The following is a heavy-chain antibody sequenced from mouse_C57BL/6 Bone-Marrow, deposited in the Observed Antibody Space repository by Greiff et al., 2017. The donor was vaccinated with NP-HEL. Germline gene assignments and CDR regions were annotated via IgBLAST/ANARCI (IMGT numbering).Heavy chain of an antibody. CDR2: ISNLAYSI. Sequence: EVKLVESGGGLVQPGGSLKLSCAASGFTFSDYGMARVRQAPRKGPEWVAFISNLAYSIYYADTVTGRFTISRENAKNTLYLEMSGLRSEDTAMYYCARHGTTVVGFDYWGQGTTLTVSS. D-gene: IGHD1-1*01. V-gene: IGHV5-15*01. CDR3: ARHGTTVVGFDY. CDR1: GFTFSDYG. J-gene: IGHJ2*01.